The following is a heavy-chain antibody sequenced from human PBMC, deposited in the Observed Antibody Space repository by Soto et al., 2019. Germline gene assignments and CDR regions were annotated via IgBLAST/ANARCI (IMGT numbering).Heavy chain of an antibody. CDR2: IYYSGRT. Sequence: PSETVSLTCTFSGGSISSGDYYWSWIRQPPGKGLEWIGYIYYSGRTYYNPSLKSRVTISVDTSKNQFSLKPSSVTAADPAVYYCASALYSSFPRYYYYAMDVWGQGTTVTVSS. J-gene: IGHJ6*02. V-gene: IGHV4-30-4*01. D-gene: IGHD4-4*01. CDR3: ASALYSSFPRYYYYAMDV. CDR1: GGSISSGDYY.